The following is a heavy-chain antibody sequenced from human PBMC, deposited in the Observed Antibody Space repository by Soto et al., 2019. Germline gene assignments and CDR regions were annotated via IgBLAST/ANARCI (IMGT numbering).Heavy chain of an antibody. J-gene: IGHJ4*02. CDR2: ISSSSGST. D-gene: IGHD3-10*01. Sequence: EVQLLESGGGLVQPGGSLRLSCAASGFTFSTYAMAWVRQAPGKGLEWVSSISSSSGSTFYADSVKGRFTXSRDXSEXXXXXXXXXXXXXXXAVYYCAXQPLKVPLRFDYWGQGTLVTVSS. V-gene: IGHV3-23*01. CDR3: AXQPLKVPLRFDY. CDR1: GFTFSTYA.